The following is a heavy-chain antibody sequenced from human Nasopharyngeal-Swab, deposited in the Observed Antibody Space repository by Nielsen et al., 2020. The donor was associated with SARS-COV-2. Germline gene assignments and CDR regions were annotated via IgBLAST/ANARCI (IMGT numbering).Heavy chain of an antibody. CDR2: IYYSGST. D-gene: IGHD6-13*01. CDR3: ASSGYSSSWYADYYYYYMDV. V-gene: IGHV4-39*07. Sequence: SATLSLTCTVSGGSISSSSYYWGWIRQPPGKGLEWIGSIYYSGSTYYNPSLKSRVTISVDTSKNQFSLKLSSVTAADTAVYYCASSGYSSSWYADYYYYYMDVWGKGTTVTVSS. CDR1: GGSISSSSYY. J-gene: IGHJ6*03.